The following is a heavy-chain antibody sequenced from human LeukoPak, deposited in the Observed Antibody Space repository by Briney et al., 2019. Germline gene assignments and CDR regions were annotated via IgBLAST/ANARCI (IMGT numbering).Heavy chain of an antibody. V-gene: IGHV3-30*18. J-gene: IGHJ6*02. CDR1: GFTFSSYG. CDR3: AKDSSPGGMDV. Sequence: GRSLRLSCAASGFTFSSYGTHWVRQAPGKGLEWVAVISYDGSNKYYADSVKGRFTISRDNSKNTLYLQMNSLRAEDTAVYYCAKDSSPGGMDVWGQGTTVTVSS. CDR2: ISYDGSNK.